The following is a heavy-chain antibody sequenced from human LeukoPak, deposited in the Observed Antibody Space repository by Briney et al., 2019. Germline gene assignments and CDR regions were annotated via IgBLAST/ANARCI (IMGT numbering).Heavy chain of an antibody. J-gene: IGHJ6*03. Sequence: AASVKVSCKASGNTFSGYYLHWVRQLPGQGLEWMGWIIPIFGTANYAQKFQGRVTITTDTSTSTAYMELSSLRSEDTAVYYCERAIDDYGDYYYYYMDVWGKGTTVTVSS. D-gene: IGHD4-17*01. CDR2: IIPIFGTA. CDR3: ERAIDDYGDYYYYYMDV. CDR1: GNTFSGYY. V-gene: IGHV1-69*05.